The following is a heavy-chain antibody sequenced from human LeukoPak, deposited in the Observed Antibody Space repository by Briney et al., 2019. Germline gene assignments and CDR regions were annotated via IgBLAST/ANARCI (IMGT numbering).Heavy chain of an antibody. CDR1: GFSFSNYA. D-gene: IGHD2-15*01. Sequence: GGSLRLSCAASGFSFSNYAMSCVRQAPGKGLEWVSTITGSGGGTYYADSVKGRFTISRDNSKSTLYVQMNTLRAEDTAVYYCAKEAYTTPPNWFDPWGQGTLVAVSS. J-gene: IGHJ5*02. CDR3: AKEAYTTPPNWFDP. CDR2: ITGSGGGT. V-gene: IGHV3-23*01.